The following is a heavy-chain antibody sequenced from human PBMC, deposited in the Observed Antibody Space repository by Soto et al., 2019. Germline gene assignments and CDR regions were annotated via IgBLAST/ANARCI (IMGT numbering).Heavy chain of an antibody. CDR1: GFTFDDYA. Sequence: ESGGGLVQPGRSLRLSCAASGFTFDDYAMHWVRQAPGKGLEWVSGISWNSGSIGYADSVKGRFTISRDNAKNSLYLQMNSLRAEDTALYYCAKAKAFDIWGQGTMVTVSS. V-gene: IGHV3-9*01. CDR3: AKAKAFDI. CDR2: ISWNSGSI. J-gene: IGHJ3*02.